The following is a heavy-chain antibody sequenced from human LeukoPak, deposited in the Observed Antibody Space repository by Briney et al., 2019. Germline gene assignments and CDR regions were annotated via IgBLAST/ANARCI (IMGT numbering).Heavy chain of an antibody. J-gene: IGHJ4*02. CDR1: GFTFSTYE. CDR3: AKHVEYCSSNSCHFGY. CDR2: ISGSAGTI. V-gene: IGHV3-48*03. Sequence: TGGSLRLSCAASGFTFSTYEMNWVRQSPGKGLEWVSYISGSAGTIYYADSVKGRFTISRDNSKNTLYLQVNSLRAEDTAEYYCAKHVEYCSSNSCHFGYWGKGTLVTVSS. D-gene: IGHD2-2*01.